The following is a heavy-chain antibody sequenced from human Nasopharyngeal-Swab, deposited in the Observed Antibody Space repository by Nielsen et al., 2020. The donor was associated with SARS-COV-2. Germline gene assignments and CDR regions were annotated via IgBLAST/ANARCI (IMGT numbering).Heavy chain of an antibody. Sequence: SGPTLVKPTQTLTLTCTFSGFSLSTSGMCVSWIRQPPGKALEWLALIDWDDDKYYSTSLKTRLTISKDTSKNQVVLTMTNMDPVDTATYYCAWILVGRYYGSGSYHYFDYWGQGTLVTVSS. J-gene: IGHJ4*02. CDR2: IDWDDDK. D-gene: IGHD3-10*01. CDR1: GFSLSTSGMC. V-gene: IGHV2-70*01. CDR3: AWILVGRYYGSGSYHYFDY.